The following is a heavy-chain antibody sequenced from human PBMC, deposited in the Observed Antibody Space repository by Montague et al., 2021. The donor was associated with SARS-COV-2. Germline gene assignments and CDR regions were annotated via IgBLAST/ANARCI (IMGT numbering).Heavy chain of an antibody. D-gene: IGHD3-9*01. CDR2: FYYSRTT. CDR1: GGSIRSDDWN. J-gene: IGHJ6*02. V-gene: IGHV4-39*07. CDR3: ARDGSLRFEILIGHRNCYYGMDY. Sequence: SETLSLTCSVSGGSIRSDDWNWVRLRPSHGKGLYWIVSFYYSRTTYSTPSLKSRVTISVHTSKNQFSLKLSSVTAAATALYYCARDGSLRFEILIGHRNCYYGMDYWGQGTMVTVSS.